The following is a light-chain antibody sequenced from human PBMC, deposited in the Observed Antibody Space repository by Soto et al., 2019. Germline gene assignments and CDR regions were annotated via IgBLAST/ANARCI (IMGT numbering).Light chain of an antibody. CDR1: QSVSSSY. CDR3: QQYGTTPWT. J-gene: IGKJ1*01. Sequence: EIVLMQSPGTLSLSPGERATLSCRASQSVSSSYLAWYQHKPGQAPRLLISGTSSRATGIPDRFSGSGAGTDFTLTISRLEPEDFAVYYCQQYGTTPWTFGQGTKV. V-gene: IGKV3-20*01. CDR2: GTS.